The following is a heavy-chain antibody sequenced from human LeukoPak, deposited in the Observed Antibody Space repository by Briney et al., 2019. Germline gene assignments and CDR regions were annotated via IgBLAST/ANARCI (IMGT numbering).Heavy chain of an antibody. D-gene: IGHD2-2*01. J-gene: IGHJ5*02. Sequence: GGSRRLSCAASGFTFSDYYRSWIRQPPGKGRGWVSYISSSGSTIYYADSVKGRFTVSRDNAKNSLYLQMNSLRAEDTAVYYCARVRAPYCSSTSCSNIRFDPWGQGTLVTVSS. CDR2: ISSSGSTI. V-gene: IGHV3-11*01. CDR3: ARVRAPYCSSTSCSNIRFDP. CDR1: GFTFSDYY.